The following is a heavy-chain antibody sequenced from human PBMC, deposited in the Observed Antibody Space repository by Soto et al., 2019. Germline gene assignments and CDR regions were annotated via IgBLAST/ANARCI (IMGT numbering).Heavy chain of an antibody. CDR3: PRVSFSHDYDHYFMDV. J-gene: IGHJ6*03. D-gene: IGHD2-2*01. V-gene: IGHV3-66*01. Sequence: EVQVVESGGGLVQPGGSLRLSCAASGFNVRVNYLTWVRQAPGKGLEWVSVTYTSGDTDYANSVKGRFTTSRDNSQNILYLELSSLRAEDTAEYYCPRVSFSHDYDHYFMDVWGKGTTVTVSS. CDR1: GFNVRVNY. CDR2: TYTSGDT.